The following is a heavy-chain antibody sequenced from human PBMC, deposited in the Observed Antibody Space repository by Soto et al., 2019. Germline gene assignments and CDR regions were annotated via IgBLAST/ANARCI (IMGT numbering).Heavy chain of an antibody. Sequence: EVQLVESGGGLVQPGGSLRLTCAASGFTFSSYWMNWVRLAPGKGLEWVANIEKDGSETNYLDSVRGRFTISRDNAKNSFFLQMNSLRAEDTAVYYCVAGSGWLSDYWGQGTHLTVSS. V-gene: IGHV3-7*03. J-gene: IGHJ4*02. CDR3: VAGSGWLSDY. D-gene: IGHD6-19*01. CDR2: IEKDGSET. CDR1: GFTFSSYW.